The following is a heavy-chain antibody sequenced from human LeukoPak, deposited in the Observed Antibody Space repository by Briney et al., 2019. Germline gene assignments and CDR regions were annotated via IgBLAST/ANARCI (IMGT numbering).Heavy chain of an antibody. J-gene: IGHJ5*02. CDR3: ASKRGDFWSGISNWFDP. CDR1: GGTFISYA. CDR2: IIPITA. V-gene: IGHV1-69*13. Sequence: RASVKVSCKASGGTFISYAISWVRQAPGQGLEWMGGIIPITANYAQKFQGRVTITADESTSTSSLRSEDTAVYYCASKRGDFWSGISNWFDPWGQGTLVTVSS. D-gene: IGHD3-3*01.